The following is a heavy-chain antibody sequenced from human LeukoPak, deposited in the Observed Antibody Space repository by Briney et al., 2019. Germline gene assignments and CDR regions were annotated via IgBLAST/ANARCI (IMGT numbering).Heavy chain of an antibody. D-gene: IGHD1-26*01. J-gene: IGHJ6*03. Sequence: SVKVSCKASVGTFSSYTISWVRQAPGQGLEWMGRIIPILGIANCAQKFQGRVTITADKSTSTAYMELSSLRSEDTAVYYCARDRKWEAGYYYYYMDVWGKGTTVTVSS. CDR1: VGTFSSYT. V-gene: IGHV1-69*04. CDR2: IIPILGIA. CDR3: ARDRKWEAGYYYYYMDV.